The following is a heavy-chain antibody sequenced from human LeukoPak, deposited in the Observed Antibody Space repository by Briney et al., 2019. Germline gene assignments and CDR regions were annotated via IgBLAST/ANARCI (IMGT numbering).Heavy chain of an antibody. V-gene: IGHV3-74*01. D-gene: IGHD3-16*01. CDR3: ARDFLHLGG. J-gene: IGHJ3*01. CDR2: INTDGSSS. CDR1: GFTFSSYA. Sequence: GGSLRLSCAASGFTFSSYAMSWVRQAPGKGLEWVSGINTDGSSSSYVDSVKGRFTISRDNVKNTLYLQMNSLRAEDTAVYYCARDFLHLGGWGQGTMVTVSS.